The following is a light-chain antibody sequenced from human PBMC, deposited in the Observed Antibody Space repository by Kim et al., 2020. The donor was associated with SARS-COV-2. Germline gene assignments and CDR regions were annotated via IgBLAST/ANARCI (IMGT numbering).Light chain of an antibody. CDR2: GAS. J-gene: IGKJ4*01. Sequence: ASVGDRVTITCRASEYIYTWLAWYQQQPEKAPKFLISGASNLQRGVPSRFSASGSGTDFTLTISRLQPEDFATYYCQEHNTYPLTFGGGTKVDIK. CDR1: EYIYTW. V-gene: IGKV1-12*01. CDR3: QEHNTYPLT.